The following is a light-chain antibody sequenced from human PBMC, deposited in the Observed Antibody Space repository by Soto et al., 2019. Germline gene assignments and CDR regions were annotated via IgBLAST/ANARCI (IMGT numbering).Light chain of an antibody. J-gene: IGKJ1*01. V-gene: IGKV3-20*01. CDR1: QSVSSSY. CDR2: GAS. Sequence: EIVLTQSPGTLSLSPGERATLSCRASQSVSSSYLAWYQQKPGQAPRLLIYGASSRATGIPDRFSGSGSGTDFTLTISRLEPEDFAVYYCQQYGSSPGTXGQGTKVEIK. CDR3: QQYGSSPGT.